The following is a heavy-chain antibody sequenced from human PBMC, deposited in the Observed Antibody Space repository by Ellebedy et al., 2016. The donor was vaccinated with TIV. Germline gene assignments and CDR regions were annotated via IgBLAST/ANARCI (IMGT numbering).Heavy chain of an antibody. D-gene: IGHD4-17*01. CDR2: IYQDGREK. V-gene: IGHV3-7*01. Sequence: GESLKISCAASGFSFRSYWMGWVRQAPGKGLEWVANIYQDGREKYYVDSVKGRFTISRDNAKNSLYLQLNSLRVEDTAVYYCARRGSYGDYAVQVNNWFDRWGQGTLVTV. J-gene: IGHJ5*02. CDR3: ARRGSYGDYAVQVNNWFDR. CDR1: GFSFRSYW.